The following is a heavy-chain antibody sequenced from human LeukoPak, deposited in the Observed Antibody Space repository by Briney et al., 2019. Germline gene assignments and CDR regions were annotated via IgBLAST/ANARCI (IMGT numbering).Heavy chain of an antibody. D-gene: IGHD3-10*02. CDR1: GGTFSSYA. J-gene: IGHJ4*02. Sequence: KVSCKASGGTFSSYAISWVRQAPGQGLEWMGRIIPIFGTANYAQKFQGRVTITTDESTSTAYMELSSLRSEDTAVYYCARSTGSTMFIDYWGQGTLVTVSS. V-gene: IGHV1-69*05. CDR3: ARSTGSTMFIDY. CDR2: IIPIFGTA.